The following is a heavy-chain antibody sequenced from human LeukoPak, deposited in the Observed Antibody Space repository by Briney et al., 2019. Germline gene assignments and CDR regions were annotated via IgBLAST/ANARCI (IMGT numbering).Heavy chain of an antibody. CDR1: GFTFSSYA. V-gene: IGHV3-23*01. J-gene: IGHJ4*02. CDR2: ISGSGGST. Sequence: GGSLRLSCAASGFTFSSYAISWVRQAPGKGLEWVSAISGSGGSTYYADSVKGRFTISRDNSKNTLYLQMNSLRAEDTAVYYCAKPPIVVVVAATYFDYWGQGTLVTVSS. CDR3: AKPPIVVVVAATYFDY. D-gene: IGHD2-15*01.